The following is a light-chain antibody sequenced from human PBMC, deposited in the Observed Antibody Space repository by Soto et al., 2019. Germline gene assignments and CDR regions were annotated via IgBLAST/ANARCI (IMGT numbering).Light chain of an antibody. J-gene: IGKJ4*01. CDR3: QQSYSTPPLT. Sequence: DIQMTQSPSSLSASVGDRVTITCRASQSISSYLNWYQQKPGKASKLLIYAASSLQSGVPSRFSGSGYGTDFTLTISSLQPEDFATYYCQQSYSTPPLTVGGGTKVEIK. CDR1: QSISSY. CDR2: AAS. V-gene: IGKV1-39*01.